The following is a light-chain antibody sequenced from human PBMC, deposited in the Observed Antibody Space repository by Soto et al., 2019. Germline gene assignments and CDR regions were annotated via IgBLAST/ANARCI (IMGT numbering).Light chain of an antibody. V-gene: IGLV1-40*01. CDR1: SSNIAAGYD. CDR2: GNS. Sequence: VLTQPPSVSGAPGQRVTISCTGSSSNIAAGYDVHWYQQLPGTAPKLLIYGNSNRPSGVPDRFSGSKSGTSASLAITGLQAEDEADYYCQSYDSSLSGYGFGTGTKVTVL. J-gene: IGLJ1*01. CDR3: QSYDSSLSGYG.